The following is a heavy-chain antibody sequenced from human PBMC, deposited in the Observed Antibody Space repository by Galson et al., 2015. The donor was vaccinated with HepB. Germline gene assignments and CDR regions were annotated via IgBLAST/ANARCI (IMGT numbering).Heavy chain of an antibody. Sequence: SETLSLTCTVSGGSISSYYWSWIRQPPGKGLEWIGYIYYSGSTNYNPSLKSRVTISVDTSKNQFSLKLSSVTAADTAVYYCARDRQDAFDIWGQGTMVTVSS. CDR3: ARDRQDAFDI. CDR2: IYYSGST. D-gene: IGHD6-6*01. V-gene: IGHV4-59*01. J-gene: IGHJ3*02. CDR1: GGSISSYY.